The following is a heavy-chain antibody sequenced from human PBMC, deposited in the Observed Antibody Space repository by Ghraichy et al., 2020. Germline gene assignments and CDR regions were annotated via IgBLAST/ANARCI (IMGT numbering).Heavy chain of an antibody. CDR1: GYTFTNYG. V-gene: IGHV1-18*04. J-gene: IGHJ6*02. CDR3: ARPDIVVIRDTYGYGDYYGMDV. D-gene: IGHD2-15*01. CDR2: ISAYNGNT. Sequence: ASVKVSCKASGYTFTNYGISWVRQAPGQGLEWMGWISAYNGNTNYAQKLQGRVTMTTDTSTSTAYMELRSLRSDDTAVYYCARPDIVVIRDTYGYGDYYGMDVWGQGTTVTVSS.